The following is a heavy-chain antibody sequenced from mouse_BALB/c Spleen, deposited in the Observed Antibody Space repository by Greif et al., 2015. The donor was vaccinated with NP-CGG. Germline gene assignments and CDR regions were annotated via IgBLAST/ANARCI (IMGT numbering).Heavy chain of an antibody. CDR2: IWAGGST. Sequence: VMLVESGPGLVAPSQSLSITCTVSGFSLTSYGVHWVRQPPGKGLEWLGVIWAGGSTSYNSALMSRLSISKDNSKSQVFLKMNSLQTDDTAMYYCARDQDGSSYDWYFDVWGAGTTVTVSS. D-gene: IGHD1-1*01. CDR3: ARDQDGSSYDWYFDV. J-gene: IGHJ1*01. V-gene: IGHV2-9*02. CDR1: GFSLTSYG.